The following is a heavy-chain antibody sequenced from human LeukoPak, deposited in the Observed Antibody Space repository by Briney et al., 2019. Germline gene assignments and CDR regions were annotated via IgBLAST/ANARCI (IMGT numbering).Heavy chain of an antibody. CDR2: IYYSGST. D-gene: IGHD1-26*01. Sequence: SETLSLTCAVYGGSFSGYYWSWIRQPPGKGLEWIGYIYYSGSTYYNPSLKSRVTISVDTSKNQFSLKLSSVTAADTAVYYCARERIKYSGSCYVDYWGQGTLVTVSS. CDR3: ARERIKYSGSCYVDY. CDR1: GGSFSGYY. V-gene: IGHV4-30-4*08. J-gene: IGHJ4*02.